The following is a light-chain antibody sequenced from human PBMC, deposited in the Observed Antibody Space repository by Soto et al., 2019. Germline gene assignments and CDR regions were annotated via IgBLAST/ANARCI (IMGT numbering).Light chain of an antibody. CDR3: QQYNNWPRT. J-gene: IGKJ1*01. CDR2: DAA. CDR1: QSLSNSY. V-gene: IGKV3-15*01. Sequence: EIVMTQSPATLSVSPGERATLSCRASQSLSNSYLAWYQQKPGQAPRLLIYDAATRATGSPARFSGSGSGTEVTLTISSLQSEDFAVYYCQQYNNWPRTFGQGTKVDIK.